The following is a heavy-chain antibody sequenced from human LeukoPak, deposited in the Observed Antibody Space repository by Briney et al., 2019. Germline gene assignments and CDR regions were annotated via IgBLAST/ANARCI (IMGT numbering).Heavy chain of an antibody. Sequence: PSETLSLTCTVSGGSISSYYWSWIRQPAGKGLEWIGRIYTSGSTNYNPSLKSRVTISVDTSKNQFSLKLSSVTAADTAVYYCARGGDSSSWYLDNWFDPWGQGTLVTVSS. V-gene: IGHV4-4*07. CDR1: GGSISSYY. CDR2: IYTSGST. D-gene: IGHD6-13*01. J-gene: IGHJ5*02. CDR3: ARGGDSSSWYLDNWFDP.